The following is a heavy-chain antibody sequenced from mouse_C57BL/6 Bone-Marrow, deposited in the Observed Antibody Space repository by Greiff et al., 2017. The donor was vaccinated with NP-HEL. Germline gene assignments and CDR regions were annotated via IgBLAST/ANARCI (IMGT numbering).Heavy chain of an antibody. CDR3: AREGPLAY. CDR1: GYTFTDYN. J-gene: IGHJ3*01. D-gene: IGHD3-3*01. V-gene: IGHV1-18*01. CDR2: INPNNGGT. Sequence: EVQLVESGPELVKPGASVKIPCKASGYTFTDYNMDWVKQSHGKSLEWIGDINPNNGGTIYNQKFKGKATLTVDKSSSTAYMELRSLTSEDTAVYYCAREGPLAYWGQGTLVTVSA.